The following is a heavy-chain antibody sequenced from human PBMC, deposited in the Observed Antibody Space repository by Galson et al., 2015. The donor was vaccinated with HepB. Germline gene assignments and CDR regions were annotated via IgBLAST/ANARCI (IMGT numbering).Heavy chain of an antibody. CDR3: SRVPNGRPADY. J-gene: IGHJ4*02. CDR2: MNYNGGT. D-gene: IGHD2-8*01. CDR1: GASIISSNHN. V-gene: IGHV4-39*01. Sequence: ETLSLTCTVSGASIISSNHNWGWIRQPPGKGLEWVGSMNYNGGTYYSPSLKSRVTLSVETSKNQFSLHLDSVTVADTAVYYCSRVPNGRPADYWGQGILVAVSS.